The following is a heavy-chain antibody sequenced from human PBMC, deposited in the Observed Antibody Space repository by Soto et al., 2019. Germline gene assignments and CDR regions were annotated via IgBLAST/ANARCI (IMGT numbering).Heavy chain of an antibody. J-gene: IGHJ4*02. V-gene: IGHV4-61*01. CDR1: GGSVSSGSYY. CDR3: ASISSASRGWLPGY. Sequence: LETLSLTCTVFGGSVSSGSYYWSSIPQTPGKGLEWIGYIYYSGSTNYNPSLKSRVTISVDTSKNQFSMKLSAVTAADTAVYYCASISSASRGWLPGYGGQGTLVTVSS. CDR2: IYYSGST. D-gene: IGHD2-2*01.